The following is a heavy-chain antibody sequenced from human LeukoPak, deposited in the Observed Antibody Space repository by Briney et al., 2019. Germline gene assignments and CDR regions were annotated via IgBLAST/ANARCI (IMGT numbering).Heavy chain of an antibody. V-gene: IGHV3-30*18. D-gene: IGHD6-19*01. CDR2: ISYDGSNK. CDR3: AKGYSSGWQGFDY. CDR1: GLTFSSYG. Sequence: GGSLRLPCAASGLTFSSYGMHWVRQAPGKGLEWVAVISYDGSNKYYADSVKGRFTISRDNSKNTLYLQMNSLRAEDTAVYYCAKGYSSGWQGFDYWGQGTLVTVSS. J-gene: IGHJ4*02.